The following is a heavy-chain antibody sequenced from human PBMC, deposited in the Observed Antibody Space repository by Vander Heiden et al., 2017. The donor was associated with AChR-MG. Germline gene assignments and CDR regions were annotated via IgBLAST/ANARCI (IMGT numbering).Heavy chain of an antibody. Sequence: MQLVQSGAAVRKPGSSVKLSCRASDYIFTYRYLHWGRQAPGQGLEWLGWIPVYNGNTKIAQKFQDRLTIVREMSLTTVYMELSSLSPEDTAMYYCVRSPLEGSQDVFDMWGQGTKVSVSS. D-gene: IGHD1-26*01. CDR1: DYIFTYRY. CDR3: VRSPLEGSQDVFDM. J-gene: IGHJ3*02. CDR2: IPVYNGNT. V-gene: IGHV1-45*02.